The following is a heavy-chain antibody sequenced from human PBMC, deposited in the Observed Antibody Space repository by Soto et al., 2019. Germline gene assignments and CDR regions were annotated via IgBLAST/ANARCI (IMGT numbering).Heavy chain of an antibody. V-gene: IGHV3-73*02. CDR2: IRTKVNSYAT. Sequence: EVQLVESGGGLVQPGGSLKLSCAASGFTFSDSTIHWVRQASGKGLEWVALIRTKVNSYATVYAASVRGRFTISRDDSKNTAYLQMNSLRSEDTAMYYRTTRDSDVWGQGTTVTVSS. CDR1: GFTFSDST. CDR3: TTRDSDV. J-gene: IGHJ6*02.